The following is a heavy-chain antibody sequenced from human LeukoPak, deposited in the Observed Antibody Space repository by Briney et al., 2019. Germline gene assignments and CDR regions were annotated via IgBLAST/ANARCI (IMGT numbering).Heavy chain of an antibody. CDR2: IRYDGSNK. CDR1: GFTFSSYG. V-gene: IGHV3-30*02. D-gene: IGHD1-20*01. J-gene: IGHJ4*02. CDR3: AREYNWLPDAGGFDY. Sequence: PGGSLRLSCAASGFTFSSYGMHWVRQAPGKGLEWVAFIRYDGSNKYYADSVKGRFTISRDNSKNTLYLQMNSLRAEDTAVYYCAREYNWLPDAGGFDYWGQGTLVTVSS.